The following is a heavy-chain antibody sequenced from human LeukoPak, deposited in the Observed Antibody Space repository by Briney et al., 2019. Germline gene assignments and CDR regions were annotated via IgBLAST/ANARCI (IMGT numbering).Heavy chain of an antibody. CDR3: ARSSYDMLTGYYTPFDY. CDR1: GGSISSYY. CDR2: IYYSGST. J-gene: IGHJ4*02. D-gene: IGHD3-9*01. Sequence: SETLSLTCTVSGGSISSYYWSWIRQPPGKGLEWIGCIYYSGSTNYNPSLKSRVTISVDTSKNQFSLKLSSVTAADTAVYYCARSSYDMLTGYYTPFDYWGQGTLVTVSS. V-gene: IGHV4-59*01.